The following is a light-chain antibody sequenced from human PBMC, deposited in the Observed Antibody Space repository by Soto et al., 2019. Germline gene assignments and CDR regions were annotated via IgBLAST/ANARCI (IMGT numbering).Light chain of an antibody. CDR1: QSVSTY. CDR3: QHYNNWPLT. J-gene: IGKJ4*01. CDR2: DAS. Sequence: EIVLTQSPATLSLSPGERATLSCRASQSVSTYLAWFQQKPGQAPRLLIYDASNRATGIPARFSGSGSGTDFTLTISSLQSEDFAVYYCQHYNNWPLTFGGGTTVEIK. V-gene: IGKV3-11*01.